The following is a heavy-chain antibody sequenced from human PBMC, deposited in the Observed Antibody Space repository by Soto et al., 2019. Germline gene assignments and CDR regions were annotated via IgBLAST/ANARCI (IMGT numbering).Heavy chain of an antibody. CDR1: GYSFTSYW. J-gene: IGHJ4*02. D-gene: IGHD3-10*01. CDR2: IYPGDSDT. Sequence: PGESLKISCKGSGYSFTSYWIGWVRQMPGKGLGWMGIIYPGDSDTRYSPSFQGQVTISADKSISTAYLQWSSLKASDTAMYYCARLLLWFGELLPHGPFDYWGQGTQVTVSA. CDR3: ARLLLWFGELLPHGPFDY. V-gene: IGHV5-51*01.